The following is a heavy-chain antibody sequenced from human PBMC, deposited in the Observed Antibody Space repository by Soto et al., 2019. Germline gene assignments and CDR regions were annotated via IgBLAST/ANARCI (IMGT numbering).Heavy chain of an antibody. CDR1: GGTFSSYA. J-gene: IGHJ5*02. D-gene: IGHD3-3*01. V-gene: IGHV1-69*13. CDR3: ARDGFWSGYYQWFDP. Sequence: ASVKVSCKASGGTFSSYAISWVRQAPGQGLEWMGGIIPIFGTANYAQKFQGRVTITADESTSTAYMELSSLRSEDTAVYYCARDGFWSGYYQWFDPWGQGTRVTVAS. CDR2: IIPIFGTA.